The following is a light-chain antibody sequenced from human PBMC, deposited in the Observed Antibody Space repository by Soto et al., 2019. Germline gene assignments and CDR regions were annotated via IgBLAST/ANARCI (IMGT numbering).Light chain of an antibody. V-gene: IGLV2-14*01. CDR1: TSDIGAYNY. CDR2: GVT. J-gene: IGLJ2*01. Sequence: QSVLTQPPSASGSPGQSVTISCTGTTSDIGAYNYVSWYQHHPDKAPKLIIYGVTNRPSGVSNRFSGSKSGNTASLTISGLQAEDEAHYYCCSYTRNINAHLIFGGGTKLTVL. CDR3: CSYTRNINAHLI.